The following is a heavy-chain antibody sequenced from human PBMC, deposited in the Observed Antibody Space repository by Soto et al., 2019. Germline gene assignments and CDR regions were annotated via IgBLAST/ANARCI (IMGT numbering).Heavy chain of an antibody. D-gene: IGHD6-19*01. CDR3: AKDTNSKDSSGWYYFDY. CDR2: ISWDGGST. Sequence: GGSLRLSCAASGFTFDDYTMHWVRQAPGKGLEWVSLISWDGGSTYYADSVKGRFTISRDNSKNSLYLQMNSLRTEDTALYYCAKDTNSKDSSGWYYFDYWGQGTLVTVSS. J-gene: IGHJ4*02. CDR1: GFTFDDYT. V-gene: IGHV3-43*01.